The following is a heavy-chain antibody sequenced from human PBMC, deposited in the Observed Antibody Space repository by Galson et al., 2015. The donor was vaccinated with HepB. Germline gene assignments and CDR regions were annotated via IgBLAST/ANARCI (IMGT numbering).Heavy chain of an antibody. CDR1: GYTFSTYS. Sequence: SVKVSCKVSGYTFSTYSVTWVRQAPGQGLEWMGWIRAYNRKTNYPQKFQGRVSMTTDTSTSTVYMELRRLRSDDTAIYYCARGALVVGVAATLNNWFDPWGQGTLVTVSS. V-gene: IGHV1-18*01. D-gene: IGHD2-15*01. CDR2: IRAYNRKT. J-gene: IGHJ5*02. CDR3: ARGALVVGVAATLNNWFDP.